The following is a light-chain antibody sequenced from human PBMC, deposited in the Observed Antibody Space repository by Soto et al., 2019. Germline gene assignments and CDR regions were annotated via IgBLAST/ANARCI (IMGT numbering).Light chain of an antibody. CDR1: QSVSSNY. J-gene: IGKJ1*01. Sequence: EIVLTQSPGTLSLSPGERATLSCRASQSVSSNYLAWYQQKPGQAPRPLIYGASSRATGIPDRFSGSGAGTDFTLTISRLEPEDFAVYYCQQYGSSPWTFGQGTKFDIK. CDR3: QQYGSSPWT. V-gene: IGKV3-20*01. CDR2: GAS.